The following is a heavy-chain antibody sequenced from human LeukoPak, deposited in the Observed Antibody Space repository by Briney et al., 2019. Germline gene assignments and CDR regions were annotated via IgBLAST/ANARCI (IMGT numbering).Heavy chain of an antibody. J-gene: IGHJ3*02. CDR2: IKQDGSEK. CDR3: ARDIHSVAFDI. Sequence: PGGSLRLSCAASGFTFSSFWMSWVRQAPGKGLEWVANIKQDGSEKYYVDSVKGRFTISRDNAKNSLYLQMNSLGVEDTAVYYCARDIHSVAFDIWGQGTMVTVSS. CDR1: GFTFSSFW. V-gene: IGHV3-7*01.